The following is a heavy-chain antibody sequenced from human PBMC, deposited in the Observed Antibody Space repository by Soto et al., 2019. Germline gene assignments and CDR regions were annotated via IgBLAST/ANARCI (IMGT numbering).Heavy chain of an antibody. CDR2: INPSGGST. D-gene: IGHD3-22*01. CDR1: GYTFTSYY. J-gene: IGHJ3*02. V-gene: IGHV1-46*01. CDR3: AGDRSQSGYYWAGGI. Sequence: QVQLVQSGAEVKKPGASVKFSCKASGYTFTSYYMHWVRQAPGQGLEWMGIINPSGGSTSYAQKFQGRVTMTRDTSTSTVYMELSSLRSEDTAVYYCAGDRSQSGYYWAGGIWGQGTMVTVSS.